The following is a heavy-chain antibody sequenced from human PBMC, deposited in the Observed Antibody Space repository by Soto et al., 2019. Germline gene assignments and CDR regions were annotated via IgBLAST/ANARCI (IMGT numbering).Heavy chain of an antibody. CDR3: ARRVGCSGGSCYRNSAPLPGY. Sequence: ASVKVSCKASGYTFTSYDINWVRQATGQGLEWMGWMNPNSGNTGYAQKFQGRVTMTRNTSISTAYMELSSLRSEDTAVYYCARRVGCSGGSCYRNSAPLPGYWGQGTLVTVSS. CDR2: MNPNSGNT. CDR1: GYTFTSYD. V-gene: IGHV1-8*01. J-gene: IGHJ4*02. D-gene: IGHD2-15*01.